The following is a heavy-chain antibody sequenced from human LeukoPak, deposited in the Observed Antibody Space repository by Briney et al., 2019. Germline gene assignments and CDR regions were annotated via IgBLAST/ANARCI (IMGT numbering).Heavy chain of an antibody. CDR3: TRTNYYDSSGSDY. D-gene: IGHD3-22*01. CDR2: IRSKANSYAT. V-gene: IGHV3-73*01. J-gene: IGHJ4*02. CDR1: GFTFSGSA. Sequence: PGGSLRLSCAASGFTFSGSAMHWVRQASGKGLEWVGRIRSKANSYATAYAASVKGRFTISRDDSKNTACLQMNSLKTEDTAVYYCTRTNYYDSSGSDYWGQGTLVTVSS.